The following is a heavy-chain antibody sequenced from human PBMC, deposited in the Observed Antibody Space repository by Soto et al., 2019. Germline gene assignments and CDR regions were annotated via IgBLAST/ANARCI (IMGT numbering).Heavy chain of an antibody. D-gene: IGHD3-10*01. V-gene: IGHV4-59*01. J-gene: IGHJ6*03. CDR1: GGSISSYY. CDR3: ARAGITMVRGGRKNYYYYYMDV. CDR2: IYYSGST. Sequence: SETLSLTCTVSGGSISSYYWSWIRQPPGKGLEWIGYIYYSGSTNYNPSLKSRVAISVDASKSQFSLKLRSVTAADTAVYYCARAGITMVRGGRKNYYYYYMDVWGKGTTVTVSS.